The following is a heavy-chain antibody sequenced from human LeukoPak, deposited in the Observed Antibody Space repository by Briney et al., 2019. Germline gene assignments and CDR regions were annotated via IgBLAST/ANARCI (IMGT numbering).Heavy chain of an antibody. CDR2: ISTYNGNR. D-gene: IGHD2-2*01. Sequence: ASVKVSCKASGYSFTSYGISWVRQAPGQGLEWMGWISTYNGNRKYAQKFQGRVTMTTDTSTSTAYMELRSLRSDDTAVYYCARDRFIYCSSNSCKVMDVWGQGTTVTVSS. J-gene: IGHJ6*02. CDR3: ARDRFIYCSSNSCKVMDV. CDR1: GYSFTSYG. V-gene: IGHV1-18*01.